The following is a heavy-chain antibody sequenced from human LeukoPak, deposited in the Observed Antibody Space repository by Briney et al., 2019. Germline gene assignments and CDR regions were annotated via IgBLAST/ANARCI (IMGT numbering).Heavy chain of an antibody. D-gene: IGHD3-22*01. CDR3: ARGVDYYENSGTIDY. J-gene: IGHJ4*02. CDR2: IWYDGSNK. V-gene: IGHV3-33*08. Sequence: EGSLRLSCVTSGFSFSNYGMHWVRQPPGKGLEWVAIIWYDGSNKKYEDSVKGRFTISRDNSKNTLYLQMNSLRAEDTAVYYCARGVDYYENSGTIDYWGQGTLVTVSS. CDR1: GFSFSNYG.